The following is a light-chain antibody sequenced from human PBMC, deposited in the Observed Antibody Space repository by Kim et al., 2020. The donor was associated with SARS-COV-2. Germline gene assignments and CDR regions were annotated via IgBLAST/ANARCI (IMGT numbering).Light chain of an antibody. Sequence: DIQMTQSPSSLSASVGDRVTITCRTSQSIRSHLNWYHQKPGRAPKLLIYAASTLQGGVPSRFSGSGSETDFTLTISSLQPEDFATYFCQQSYITPLTFGPGTKVDIK. CDR1: QSIRSH. CDR3: QQSYITPLT. CDR2: AAS. J-gene: IGKJ3*01. V-gene: IGKV1-39*01.